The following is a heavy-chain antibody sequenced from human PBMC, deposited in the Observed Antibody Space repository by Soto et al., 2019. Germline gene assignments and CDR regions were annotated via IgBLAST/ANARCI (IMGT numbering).Heavy chain of an antibody. CDR3: ARGPSGYDDFDY. J-gene: IGHJ4*02. CDR2: IWYDGSNK. D-gene: IGHD5-12*01. V-gene: IGHV3-33*01. Sequence: GGSLRLSCAASGFTFSSYGMHWVRQAPGKGLEWVAVIWYDGSNKYYADSVKGRFTISRDNSKNTLYLQMNSLRAEDTAVYYCARGPSGYDDFDYWGQGTLVTVSS. CDR1: GFTFSSYG.